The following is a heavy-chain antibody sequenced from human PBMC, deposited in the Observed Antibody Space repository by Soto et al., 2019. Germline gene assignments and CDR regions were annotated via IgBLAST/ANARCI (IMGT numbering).Heavy chain of an antibody. V-gene: IGHV1-3*01. CDR2: INAGNGNT. J-gene: IGHJ6*02. CDR3: ARAYGGNSDYYYYYGMGV. Sequence: ASVKVSCKASGYTFTSYAMHWVRQAPGQRXEWMGWINAGNGNTKYSQKFQGRVTITRDTSASTAYMELSSLRSEDTAVYYCARAYGGNSDYYYYYGMGVWGQGTTVTVSS. D-gene: IGHD2-21*02. CDR1: GYTFTSYA.